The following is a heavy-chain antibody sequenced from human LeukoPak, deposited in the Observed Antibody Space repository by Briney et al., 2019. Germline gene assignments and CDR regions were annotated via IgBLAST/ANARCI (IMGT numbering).Heavy chain of an antibody. CDR3: ARGKMKYLLDP. D-gene: IGHD2-2*02. Sequence: SETLSLTCTVSGGSISNYYWSWIRQPPGKGLEWIGYIYYSGSTNYNPSLKSRVTISVDTSKNQFSLKLSSVTAPDTAVYYCARGKMKYLLDPWGQGTLVTASS. CDR2: IYYSGST. J-gene: IGHJ5*02. V-gene: IGHV4-59*12. CDR1: GGSISNYY.